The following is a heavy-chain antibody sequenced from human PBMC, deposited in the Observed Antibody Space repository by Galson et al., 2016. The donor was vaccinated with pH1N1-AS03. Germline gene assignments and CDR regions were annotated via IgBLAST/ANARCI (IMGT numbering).Heavy chain of an antibody. Sequence: SETLSLTCSVSGDSMDSSSYHWGWIRQPPGKGLEWIGTVYYSGRTYYNPSLNRRVTISVDVSRRHFSLKLKSVSATDTGVYYCARQATPEGWLHYTWFDPWGQGTTVTVSS. CDR1: GDSMDSSSYH. V-gene: IGHV4-39*01. CDR2: VYYSGRT. J-gene: IGHJ5*01. CDR3: ARQATPEGWLHYTWFDP. D-gene: IGHD5-24*01.